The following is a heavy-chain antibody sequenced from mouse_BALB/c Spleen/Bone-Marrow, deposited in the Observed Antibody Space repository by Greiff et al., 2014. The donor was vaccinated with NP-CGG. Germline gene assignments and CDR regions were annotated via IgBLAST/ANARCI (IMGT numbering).Heavy chain of an antibody. Sequence: EVQLQQSGPELVKPGASMKISCKASGYSFTGYTMNWVKQSHGENLEWIGLINPYNGGTSYNQKFKGKATLTVDKSSSTAYMELLSLTSEDSAVYYCARKGDWDVGFDYWGQGTTLTVSS. CDR1: GYSFTGYT. V-gene: IGHV1-18*01. CDR3: ARKGDWDVGFDY. D-gene: IGHD4-1*01. CDR2: INPYNGGT. J-gene: IGHJ2*01.